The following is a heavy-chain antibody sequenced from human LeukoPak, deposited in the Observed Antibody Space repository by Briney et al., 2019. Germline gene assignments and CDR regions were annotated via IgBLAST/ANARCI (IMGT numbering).Heavy chain of an antibody. D-gene: IGHD2/OR15-2a*01. J-gene: IGHJ4*02. CDR2: IYPGDSDT. V-gene: IGHV5-51*01. CDR3: ATHSNLFDY. Sequence: GESLQISGEGSGYRFAIYWIGWVGQLPGKGLEWMGIIYPGDSDTRYSPSFQGQVTISADKSINTAYLQWSSLKASDTAMYYCATHSNLFDYWGQGTLVTVSS. CDR1: GYRFAIYW.